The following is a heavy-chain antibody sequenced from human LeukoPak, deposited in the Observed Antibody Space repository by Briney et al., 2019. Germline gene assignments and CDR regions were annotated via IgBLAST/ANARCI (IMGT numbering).Heavy chain of an antibody. CDR3: ARDPSGLGYYYFYMDV. Sequence: ASVKVSCKASGYIFSDFSIHWVRQAPGQGLEWMGWINANSGGTDFARKFQGRVTMTRDTSISTAYMELTSLRSDDTAVYYCARDPSGLGYYYFYMDVWGKGTTVTVSS. J-gene: IGHJ6*03. CDR2: INANSGGT. V-gene: IGHV1-2*02. D-gene: IGHD6-6*01. CDR1: GYIFSDFS.